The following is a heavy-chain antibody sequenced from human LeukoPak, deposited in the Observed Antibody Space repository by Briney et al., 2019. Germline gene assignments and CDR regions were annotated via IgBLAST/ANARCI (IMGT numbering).Heavy chain of an antibody. CDR2: INPNSGGT. J-gene: IGHJ4*02. Sequence: ASVKVSCKASGYTFTGYYMHWVRQAPGQGLEWMGWINPNSGGTNYAQKFQGRVTMTRDTSISTAYTELSRLRSDDTAVYYCARDLRMGYCSGGSCYPGAYWGQGTLVTVSS. V-gene: IGHV1-2*02. D-gene: IGHD2-15*01. CDR1: GYTFTGYY. CDR3: ARDLRMGYCSGGSCYPGAY.